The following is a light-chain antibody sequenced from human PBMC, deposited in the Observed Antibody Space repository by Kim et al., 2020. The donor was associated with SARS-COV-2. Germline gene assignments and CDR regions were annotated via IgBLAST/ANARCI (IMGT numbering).Light chain of an antibody. CDR2: GAS. V-gene: IGKV3-15*01. CDR1: QSISNK. CDR3: QQYYNWPPVT. Sequence: EIVMTQSSATLSVSPGERVTLSCRASQSISNKLAWYQQKPGQAPRLLIYGASTRATGIPARFSGSGSGTEFTLDISSLQSEDFAVYYCQQYYNWPPVTFGGGTKVDIK. J-gene: IGKJ4*01.